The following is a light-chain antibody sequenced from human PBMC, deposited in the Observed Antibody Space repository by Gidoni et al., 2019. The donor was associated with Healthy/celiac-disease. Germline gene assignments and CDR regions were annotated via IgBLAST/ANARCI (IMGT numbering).Light chain of an antibody. J-gene: IGLJ2*01. V-gene: IGLV2-14*03. Sequence: SALTQPCPVSGSPWQSITISCTGTSSDIGGYNYVSWYQHHPGKAPKLMIYDVNNRPSGVSNRFSGSKSGNTASLTISGLQAEDEADYYCNSYTSSSTLVFGGGTKLTVL. CDR3: NSYTSSSTLV. CDR2: DVN. CDR1: SSDIGGYNY.